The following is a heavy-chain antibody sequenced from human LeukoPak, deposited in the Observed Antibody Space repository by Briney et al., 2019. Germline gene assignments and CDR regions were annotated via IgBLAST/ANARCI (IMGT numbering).Heavy chain of an antibody. D-gene: IGHD4-23*01. CDR1: GFSLSTSAMC. J-gene: IGHJ4*02. Sequence: SGPALVKPTQTLTLTCTFSGFSLSTSAMCVSWIRQPPGKAVESLAPIDWDDDKYYSTPLKTRLTISKDTSKNQVVLTMTNMDPVDTATYYCARTRTTVVTPSYYFDYWGQGTLVTVSS. CDR3: ARTRTTVVTPSYYFDY. V-gene: IGHV2-70*01. CDR2: IDWDDDK.